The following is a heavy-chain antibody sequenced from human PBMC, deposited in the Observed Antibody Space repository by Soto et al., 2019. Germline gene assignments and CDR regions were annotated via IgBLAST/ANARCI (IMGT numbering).Heavy chain of an antibody. CDR3: AREHYDSSYYCDY. Sequence: EVQLVESGGGLVQPGGSLRLSCAASGFTVSSNYMNWVRQAPGKGLEWVSVIYSGGSTYYADSVKGRFTISRDNSKNTLYLQMNSLRAEDTAVYYCAREHYDSSYYCDYWGQGTLVTVSS. D-gene: IGHD3-9*01. CDR1: GFTVSSNY. J-gene: IGHJ4*02. V-gene: IGHV3-66*01. CDR2: IYSGGST.